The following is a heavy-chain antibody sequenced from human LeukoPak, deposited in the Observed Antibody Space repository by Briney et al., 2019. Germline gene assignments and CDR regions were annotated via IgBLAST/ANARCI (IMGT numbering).Heavy chain of an antibody. D-gene: IGHD3-10*01. CDR2: ISGSGGST. Sequence: PGGSLRLSCAASGFTFSSYGMSWVRQAPGKGLEWVSAISGSGGSTYYADSVKGRFTISRDNSKNTLYLQMNSLRAEDTAVYYCAKDRALLFGVNYYYMDVWGKGTTVTISS. CDR3: AKDRALLFGVNYYYMDV. J-gene: IGHJ6*03. V-gene: IGHV3-23*01. CDR1: GFTFSSYG.